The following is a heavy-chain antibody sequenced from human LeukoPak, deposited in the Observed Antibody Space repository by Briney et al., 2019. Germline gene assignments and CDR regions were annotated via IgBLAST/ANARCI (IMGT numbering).Heavy chain of an antibody. Sequence: PGGSLRLSCAASGFTFSSYAMTWVRQAPGQGLEWVSALSGTTGSTYYADSVKGRFTISRDNSKNTLFLQMHSLRAEDTAVYYCAKVSDSSGYYYSPFDYWGQGTLVTVSS. J-gene: IGHJ4*02. V-gene: IGHV3-23*01. CDR1: GFTFSSYA. CDR3: AKVSDSSGYYYSPFDY. D-gene: IGHD3-22*01. CDR2: LSGTTGST.